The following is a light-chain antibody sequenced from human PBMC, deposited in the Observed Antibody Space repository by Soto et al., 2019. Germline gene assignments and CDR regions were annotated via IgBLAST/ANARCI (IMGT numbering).Light chain of an antibody. V-gene: IGKV1D-13*01. Sequence: AIQLTQSPSSLSASIGDRVTITCRASQDISSGLAWYQQKPGKTPKLLIYDASSLESGVPSRFSGSGSGTDFTLSISTLQPEDFATYYCQQFNNYPVTFGQGTRLEIK. CDR1: QDISSG. CDR3: QQFNNYPVT. J-gene: IGKJ5*01. CDR2: DAS.